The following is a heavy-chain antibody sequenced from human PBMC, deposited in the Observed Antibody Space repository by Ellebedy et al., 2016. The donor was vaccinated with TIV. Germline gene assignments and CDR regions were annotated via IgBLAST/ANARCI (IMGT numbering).Heavy chain of an antibody. CDR3: ARTNRITMIVVVTDWFDP. CDR1: GFTFSSYW. CDR2: IKQDGSEK. Sequence: GESLKISXAASGFTFSSYWMSWVRQAPEKGLEWVANIKQDGSEKYYVDSVKGRFTISRDNAKNSLYLQMNSLRAEDTAVYYCARTNRITMIVVVTDWFDPWGQGTLVTVSS. V-gene: IGHV3-7*01. D-gene: IGHD3-22*01. J-gene: IGHJ5*02.